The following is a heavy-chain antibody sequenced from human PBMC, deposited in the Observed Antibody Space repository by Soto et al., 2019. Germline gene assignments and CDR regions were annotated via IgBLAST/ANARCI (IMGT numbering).Heavy chain of an antibody. J-gene: IGHJ3*02. CDR3: ARSSSGDYVGYAFDI. CDR2: IYYSGST. V-gene: IGHV4-39*01. CDR1: GGSISSSSYY. Sequence: SETLSLTCPVSGGSISSSSYYWGWIRQPPGKGLEWIGSIYYSGSTYYNPSLKSRVTISVDTSKNQFSLKLSSVTAADTAVYYCARSSSGDYVGYAFDIWGQGTMVTVSS. D-gene: IGHD4-17*01.